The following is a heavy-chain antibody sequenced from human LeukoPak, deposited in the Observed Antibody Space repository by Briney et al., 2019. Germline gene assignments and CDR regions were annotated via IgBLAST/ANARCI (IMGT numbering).Heavy chain of an antibody. Sequence: WASVKVSCKASGGTFSSYAISWVRQAPGQGLEWMGGIIPIFGTANYAQKFQGRVTITADGSTSTAYMELSSLRSEDTAVYYCARRIGELRYFENWFDPWGQGTLVTVSS. V-gene: IGHV1-69*13. CDR2: IIPIFGTA. CDR3: ARRIGELRYFENWFDP. D-gene: IGHD3-9*01. J-gene: IGHJ5*02. CDR1: GGTFSSYA.